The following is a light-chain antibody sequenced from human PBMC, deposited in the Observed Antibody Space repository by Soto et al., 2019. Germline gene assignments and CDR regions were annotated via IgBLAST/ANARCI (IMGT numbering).Light chain of an antibody. Sequence: EIVLTQSPATLSLSPGERATLSCRASQSVRSYLGWYQQRPGQAPRLLIYYASNRATGIPARFSGSGSGTDFTLTISSLEPEDFAVYYCQQGVTFGQGTRLEIK. J-gene: IGKJ5*01. CDR2: YAS. CDR1: QSVRSY. V-gene: IGKV3-11*01. CDR3: QQGVT.